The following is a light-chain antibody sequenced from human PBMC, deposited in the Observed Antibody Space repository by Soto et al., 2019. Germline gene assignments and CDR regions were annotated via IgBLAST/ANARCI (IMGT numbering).Light chain of an antibody. J-gene: IGKJ1*01. V-gene: IGKV3-15*01. CDR2: GAS. CDR3: QQYYNWPRT. Sequence: EIVMTQSPATLSVSPGEGVTLSCRAGQSVRSNLAWYQQKPGQAPRLLIYGASTRATGIPARFSGRGSGTEFTLSISILQSEDFAVYYCQQYYNWPRTFGEGTKVEI. CDR1: QSVRSN.